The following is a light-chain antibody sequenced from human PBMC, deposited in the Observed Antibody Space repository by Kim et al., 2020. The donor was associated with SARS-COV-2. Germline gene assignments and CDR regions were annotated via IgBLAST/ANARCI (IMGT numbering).Light chain of an antibody. J-gene: IGKJ2*01. CDR1: QSVSDF. Sequence: LSRGERATLSCRASQSVSDFLAWYQEKPGQAPRLLIYDASRRAPGIPGRFAGSGAGTDFTLTITSLEPEDSAVYYCQHRSDWPPYTFGQGTKLEIK. CDR2: DAS. V-gene: IGKV3-11*01. CDR3: QHRSDWPPYT.